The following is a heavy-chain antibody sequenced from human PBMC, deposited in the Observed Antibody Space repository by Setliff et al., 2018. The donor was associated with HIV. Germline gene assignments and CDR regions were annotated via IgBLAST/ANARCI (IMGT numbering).Heavy chain of an antibody. J-gene: IGHJ4*02. CDR2: ITPSDSYT. Sequence: GASVKVSCKASGYIFTSHKIHWVRQAPGQGLEWMGIITPSDSYTVYAQKFQGRVTMTRDTSTSTVYMELSSLRSDDTAVCYCARDNIIWSKDYWGQGTLVTVSS. D-gene: IGHD3-10*01. V-gene: IGHV1-46*01. CDR1: GYIFTSHK. CDR3: ARDNIIWSKDY.